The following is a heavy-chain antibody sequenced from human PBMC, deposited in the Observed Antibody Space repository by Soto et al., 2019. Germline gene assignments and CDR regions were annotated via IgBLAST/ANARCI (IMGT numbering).Heavy chain of an antibody. J-gene: IGHJ1*01. CDR2: IYHSGST. CDR3: AIDREVAATGRYFPH. V-gene: IGHV4-4*02. D-gene: IGHD2-15*01. Sequence: QVQLQESGPGLVKPSGTLSLTCAVSGGSISSSNWWSWVRQPPGKGLEWIGEIYHSGSTNYNPSLKSRVTISVDKSKNQFSLNLTSVTAADTAVYYCAIDREVAATGRYFPHWGQGTLVTVSS. CDR1: GGSISSSNW.